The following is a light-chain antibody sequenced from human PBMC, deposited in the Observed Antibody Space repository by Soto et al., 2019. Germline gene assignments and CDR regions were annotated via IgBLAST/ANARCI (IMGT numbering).Light chain of an antibody. Sequence: DIQMTPSPSTLSGSVVDRVTITCRASQTISSWLAWYQQTPGKAPKLLIYKASTLKSGVPSRFSGSGSGTEFTLTISSLQPDDFATYDCQHYNSYSEAFGQGTKVDIK. V-gene: IGKV1-5*03. CDR2: KAS. CDR1: QTISSW. CDR3: QHYNSYSEA. J-gene: IGKJ1*01.